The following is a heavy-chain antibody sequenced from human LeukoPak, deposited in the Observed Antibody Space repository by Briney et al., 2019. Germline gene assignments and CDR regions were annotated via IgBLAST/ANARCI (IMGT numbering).Heavy chain of an antibody. D-gene: IGHD6-19*01. CDR1: GFTFRRYW. Sequence: PGGSLRLSCAASGFTFRRYWMHWVRQAPGKGPVWVSRINTDGSDTIYADSVKGRFTISRDNAKNTLFLQMSSLRAEDTAVYYCARDESVTGPTTFDYWGQGTLVTVSS. J-gene: IGHJ4*02. CDR2: INTDGSDT. CDR3: ARDESVTGPTTFDY. V-gene: IGHV3-74*01.